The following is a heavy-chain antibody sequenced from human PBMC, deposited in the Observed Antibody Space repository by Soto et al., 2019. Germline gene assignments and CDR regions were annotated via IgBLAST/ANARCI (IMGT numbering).Heavy chain of an antibody. CDR1: GGSISSGDYY. CDR2: MYDSGST. Sequence: QVQLQESGPGLVKPSQTLSLTCTVSGGSISSGDYYWSWIRQPPGKGLEWIGYMYDSGSTYTTPSLKSRVNISADTSKNQFSLNLSSVTAADTAVYFWARGGSCSGVDCYTWFDPWGQGALVIVSS. V-gene: IGHV4-30-4*01. CDR3: ARGGSCSGVDCYTWFDP. J-gene: IGHJ5*02. D-gene: IGHD2-21*02.